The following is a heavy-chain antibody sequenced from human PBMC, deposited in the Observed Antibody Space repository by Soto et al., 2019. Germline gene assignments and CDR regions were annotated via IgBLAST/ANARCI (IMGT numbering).Heavy chain of an antibody. V-gene: IGHV3-7*01. D-gene: IGHD2-15*01. CDR3: ARHYCSGGSCLFGP. Sequence: QSGGSLRLSCAASGFTFSTYWMTWARRAPGKGLEWVANIKQDGSEKDYVDSVKVRFTISRDNAKNSVYLQMNILRAEDTAVYYCARHYCSGGSCLFGPWGQGTLVTVSS. J-gene: IGHJ5*02. CDR1: GFTFSTYW. CDR2: IKQDGSEK.